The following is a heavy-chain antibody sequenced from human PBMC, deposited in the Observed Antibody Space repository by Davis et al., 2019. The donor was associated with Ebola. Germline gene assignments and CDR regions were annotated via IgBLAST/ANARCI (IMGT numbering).Heavy chain of an antibody. V-gene: IGHV4-59*08. D-gene: IGHD3-16*01. CDR1: GGSIISYY. J-gene: IGHJ5*02. CDR2: IYYSGNT. CDR3: ARGGGWFDP. Sequence: SETLSLTCTVSGGSIISYYWSWFRQPPGKGLEWLGYIYYSGNTNYNPSLKSRLSLSLDTSRPQFSLKLSSVTAADTAVYFCARGGGWFDPWGQGTLVTVSS.